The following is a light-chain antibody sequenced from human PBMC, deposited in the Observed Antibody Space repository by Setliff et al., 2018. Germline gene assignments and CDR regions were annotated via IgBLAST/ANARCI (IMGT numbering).Light chain of an antibody. CDR3: QSYDNSLSGSGL. CDR1: RSNIGAGHA. Sequence: QSALTQPPSVSGAPGQRVPIPCTGSRSNIGAGHAVHWYQPFPGTAPKLLIFNNINRTSGVPDRFSVSKSGTSASLAITGLKAEDEADYYCQSYDNSLSGSGLFGTGTKVTVL. CDR2: NNI. V-gene: IGLV1-40*01. J-gene: IGLJ1*01.